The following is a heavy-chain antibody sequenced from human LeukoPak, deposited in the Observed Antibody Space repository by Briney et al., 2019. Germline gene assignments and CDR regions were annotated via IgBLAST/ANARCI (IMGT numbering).Heavy chain of an antibody. J-gene: IGHJ5*02. D-gene: IGHD6-19*01. CDR2: ISGSGGST. V-gene: IGHV3-23*01. CDR3: AKDQVQWLVGWFDP. Sequence: GASLRLSCAASGFTFSSYAMSWVRQAPGKGLELVSAISGSGGSTYYADSVKGRFTISRDNSKNTLYLQMNSLRAEDTAVYYCAKDQVQWLVGWFDPWGQGTLVTVSS. CDR1: GFTFSSYA.